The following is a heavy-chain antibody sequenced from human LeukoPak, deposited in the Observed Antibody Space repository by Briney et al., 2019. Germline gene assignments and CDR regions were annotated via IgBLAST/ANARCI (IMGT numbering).Heavy chain of an antibody. J-gene: IGHJ3*02. CDR1: GFTLSSYA. CDR3: AKDQATMTTSDAFDI. CDR2: ISGSGGST. V-gene: IGHV3-23*01. D-gene: IGHD4-17*01. Sequence: QTGGSLRLSCAASGFTLSSYAMTWVRKAPGKGRKWVSAISGSGGSTYYADSVKRRFTISRDNSKNTLYLQMNSLRAEDTAVYYCAKDQATMTTSDAFDIWGQGTMVTVSS.